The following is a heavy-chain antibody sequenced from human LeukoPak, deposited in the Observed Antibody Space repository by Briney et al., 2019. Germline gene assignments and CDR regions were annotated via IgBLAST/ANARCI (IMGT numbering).Heavy chain of an antibody. Sequence: PSETLSLTCAVSSYSISSDYYWGWIRQPPGKGLEWNGTIFHSGSTYYNPSLVSRVSMSVDTSKNQFSLKLYSVTAADTAVYSCARHSQWGLVPWTFDIWGRGTMVTVSS. D-gene: IGHD2-21*01. CDR1: SYSISSDYY. V-gene: IGHV4-38-2*01. J-gene: IGHJ3*02. CDR3: ARHSQWGLVPWTFDI. CDR2: IFHSGST.